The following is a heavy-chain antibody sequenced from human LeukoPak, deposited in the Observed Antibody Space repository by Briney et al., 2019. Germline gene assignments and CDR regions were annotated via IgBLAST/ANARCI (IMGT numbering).Heavy chain of an antibody. V-gene: IGHV4-34*01. CDR2: INHSGST. J-gene: IGHJ5*02. CDR3: ARDGGDGYNFGWFDP. CDR1: GGSFSAYY. D-gene: IGHD5-24*01. Sequence: PSETLSLTCAVYGGSFSAYYWSWIRQPPGKGLEWIGEINHSGSTNYNPSLQSRVTISVDTSKNQFSLKLSSVTAADTAAYYCARDGGDGYNFGWFDPWGQGTLVTVSS.